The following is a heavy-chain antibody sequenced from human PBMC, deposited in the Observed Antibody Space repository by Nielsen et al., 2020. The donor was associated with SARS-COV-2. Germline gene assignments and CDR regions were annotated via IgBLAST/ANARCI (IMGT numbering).Heavy chain of an antibody. CDR1: GATFSNYT. J-gene: IGHJ4*02. D-gene: IGHD3-10*01. CDR2: VIPIFGTP. Sequence: SVKVSCKASGATFSNYTITWVRQAPGQGLEWMGGVIPIFGTPNYAQKFLGRVTITADKSTNTAYMELSSLRSEDTAVYYCARASNPKLLWFGELALWGQGTLVTVSS. CDR3: ARASNPKLLWFGELAL. V-gene: IGHV1-69*06.